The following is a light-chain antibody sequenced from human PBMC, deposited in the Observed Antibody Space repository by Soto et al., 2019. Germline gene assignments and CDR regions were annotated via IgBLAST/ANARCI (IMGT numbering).Light chain of an antibody. CDR3: SSATTSSTWV. CDR2: DVT. J-gene: IGLJ3*02. Sequence: QSALTQPASVSGSPGQSITISCTGGSSDVGAHNFVSWYQQSPGKAPRLMIYDVTNRPSGVSTRFSGSKSGSTASLTISGFQAEDEADYYCSSATTSSTWVFGGGTQLTVL. V-gene: IGLV2-14*01. CDR1: SSDVGAHNF.